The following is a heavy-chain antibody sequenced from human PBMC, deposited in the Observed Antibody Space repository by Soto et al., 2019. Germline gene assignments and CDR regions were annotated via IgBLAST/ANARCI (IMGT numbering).Heavy chain of an antibody. Sequence: GGSLRLSCAASGFSFNNYGMNWVRQAPGKGLEWVSVISGGGDSIYYEDSVKGRLTMSRDNSKNTLFLQMNSLRAEDAAVYYCAKSRGYSYGGLDYWGQGTLVTVSS. CDR1: GFSFNNYG. CDR3: AKSRGYSYGGLDY. D-gene: IGHD5-18*01. V-gene: IGHV3-23*01. J-gene: IGHJ4*02. CDR2: ISGGGDSI.